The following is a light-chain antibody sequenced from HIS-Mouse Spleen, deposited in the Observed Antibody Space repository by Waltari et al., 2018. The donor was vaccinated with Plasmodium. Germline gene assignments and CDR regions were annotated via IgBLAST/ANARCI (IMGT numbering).Light chain of an antibody. J-gene: IGLJ3*02. CDR2: EDS. CDR3: YSTDSSGNHRV. CDR1: ALPKKH. Sequence: SYELTQPPSVSVSPGQTARITCSGDALPKKHAYWYQQKSGQAPLLVIYEDSKRPSGSPERFSGSSSGTMATLTISGAQVEDEADYYCYSTDSSGNHRVFGGGTKLTVL. V-gene: IGLV3-10*01.